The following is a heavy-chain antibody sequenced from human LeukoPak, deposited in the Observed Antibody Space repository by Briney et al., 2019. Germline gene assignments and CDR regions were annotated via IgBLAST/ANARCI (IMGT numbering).Heavy chain of an antibody. CDR3: ARETGYRFDY. D-gene: IGHD3-9*01. Sequence: GGSLRLSCVASGFTFSDYAVHWVRQAPGRGLECVAVVSYDGSNENHADSVKGRFTISRDNSKNTLYLQMNSLRVEDTAVYYCARETGYRFDYWGRGTLVSVSS. V-gene: IGHV3-30-3*01. CDR1: GFTFSDYA. J-gene: IGHJ4*02. CDR2: VSYDGSNE.